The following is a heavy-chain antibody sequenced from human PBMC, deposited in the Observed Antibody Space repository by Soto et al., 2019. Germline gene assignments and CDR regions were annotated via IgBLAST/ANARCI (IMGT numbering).Heavy chain of an antibody. CDR2: ISAYNGNT. D-gene: IGHD6-6*01. CDR3: ARIHEYSSSLYYYYYYMDV. Sequence: ASVKVSCKASGYTFTSYGISWVRQAPGQGLEWMGWISAYNGNTNYAQKLQGRVTMTTDTSTSTAYMELRSLRSDDTAVYYCARIHEYSSSLYYYYYYMDVWGKGTTVTVSS. CDR1: GYTFTSYG. J-gene: IGHJ6*03. V-gene: IGHV1-18*01.